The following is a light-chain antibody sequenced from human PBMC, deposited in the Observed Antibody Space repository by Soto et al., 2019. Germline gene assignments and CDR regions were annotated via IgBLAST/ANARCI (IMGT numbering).Light chain of an antibody. CDR1: SSDVGGYNY. CDR3: CSYAGSFCV. Sequence: QSVLTQPRSVSGSHGQSVTISCTGTSSDVGGYNYVSWYQQHPGKAPKLMIYDVSERPSGVPDRFSGSKSGNTASLTISGLQAEDEADYYCCSYAGSFCVFGTGTKVTVL. J-gene: IGLJ1*01. CDR2: DVS. V-gene: IGLV2-11*01.